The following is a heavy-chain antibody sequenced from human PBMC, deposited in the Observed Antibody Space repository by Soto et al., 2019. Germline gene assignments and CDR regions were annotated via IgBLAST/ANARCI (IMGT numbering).Heavy chain of an antibody. D-gene: IGHD6-13*01. V-gene: IGHV1-2*04. CDR2: INPKSGGA. CDR3: ARDRGYSSSPNFDY. CDR1: GYVFTYYY. Sequence: SVKVSCKSSGYVFTYYYIHWVRQAPGQGLEWMGWINPKSGGANYAQKFQGWVTLTSDTSMRAAYMDLHRLRSNDKAVYFCARDRGYSSSPNFDYWGKGTLVTVSS. J-gene: IGHJ4*02.